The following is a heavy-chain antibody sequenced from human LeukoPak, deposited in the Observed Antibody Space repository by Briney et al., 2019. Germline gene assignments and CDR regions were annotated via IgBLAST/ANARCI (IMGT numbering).Heavy chain of an antibody. Sequence: SVKVSCKASGYTFTGYCMHWVRQAPGQGLEWMGWINPNSGGTNYAQKFQGRVTMTRDTSISTAYMELSRLRSDDTAVYYCARGIPTYYYYGMDIWGQGTTVTVSS. J-gene: IGHJ6*02. CDR1: GYTFTGYC. V-gene: IGHV1-2*02. CDR2: INPNSGGT. CDR3: ARGIPTYYYYGMDI.